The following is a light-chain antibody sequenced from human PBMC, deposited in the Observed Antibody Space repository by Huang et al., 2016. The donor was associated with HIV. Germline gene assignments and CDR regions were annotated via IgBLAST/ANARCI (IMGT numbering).Light chain of an antibody. Sequence: DVVMTQSPLFLPVTLGQSASMSCSSSQSLVHTDETTYVSWFQQRPGQPPRPLIHQVSQRASGVPDRFRGSGSGTFFTLEISRVAAEDVGLYFCLQGTHWPPTFGQGTRLEI. CDR2: QVS. CDR3: LQGTHWPPT. J-gene: IGKJ1*01. V-gene: IGKV2-30*02. CDR1: QSLVHTDETTY.